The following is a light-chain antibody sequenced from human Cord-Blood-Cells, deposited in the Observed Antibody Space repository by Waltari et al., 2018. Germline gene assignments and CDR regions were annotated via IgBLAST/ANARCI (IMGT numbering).Light chain of an antibody. V-gene: IGLV2-23*02. CDR2: EVS. CDR3: CSYAGSSTVV. CDR1: RRDVGSNNL. Sequence: SALTQPASVAGSPGQSITIPCTRTRRDVGSNNLASWYQQHPGKAPKLMIYEVSKRPSGVSNRFSGSKSGNTASLTISGLQAEDEADYYCCSYAGSSTVVFGGGTKLTVL. J-gene: IGLJ2*01.